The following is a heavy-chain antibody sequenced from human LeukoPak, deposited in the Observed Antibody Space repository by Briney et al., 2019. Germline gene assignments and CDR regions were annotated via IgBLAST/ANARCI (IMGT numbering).Heavy chain of an antibody. CDR3: AKDPWRYCSGGSCPYYFDY. CDR2: ISYDGSNK. CDR1: GFTFSSYG. J-gene: IGHJ4*02. D-gene: IGHD2-15*01. Sequence: GGSLRLSCAASGFTFSSYGMHWVRQAPGKGLEWVAVISYDGSNKYYADSVKGRFTISRDNSKNTLCLQMNSLRAEDTAVYYCAKDPWRYCSGGSCPYYFDYWGQGTLVTVSS. V-gene: IGHV3-30*18.